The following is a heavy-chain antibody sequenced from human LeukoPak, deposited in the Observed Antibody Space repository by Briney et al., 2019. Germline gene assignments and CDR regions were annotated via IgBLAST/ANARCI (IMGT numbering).Heavy chain of an antibody. CDR1: GGSFSGYY. V-gene: IGHV4-34*01. CDR2: INHSGST. Sequence: SETLSLTCAVYGGSFSGYYWSWIRQPPGKGLEWIGEINHSGSTNYNPSLKSRVTISVDTSKNQFSLKLSSVTAADTAVYYCARDHRRITMVRGVIPPGYYYYGMDVWGKGTTVTVSS. D-gene: IGHD3-10*01. J-gene: IGHJ6*04. CDR3: ARDHRRITMVRGVIPPGYYYYGMDV.